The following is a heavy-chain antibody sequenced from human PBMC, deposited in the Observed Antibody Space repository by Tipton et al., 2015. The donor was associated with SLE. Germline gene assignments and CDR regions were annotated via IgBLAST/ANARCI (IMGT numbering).Heavy chain of an antibody. CDR2: IRSKAYGGTT. V-gene: IGHV3-49*04. CDR3: TRVTSDNWNPDY. D-gene: IGHD1-20*01. Sequence: SLRLSCTASGFTFGDYAMSWVRQAPGKGLEWVGFIRSKAYGGTTEYAASVKGRFTISRDDSKSIAYQQMNSLKTEDTAVYYCTRVTSDNWNPDYWGQGTLVTVSS. CDR1: GFTFGDYA. J-gene: IGHJ4*02.